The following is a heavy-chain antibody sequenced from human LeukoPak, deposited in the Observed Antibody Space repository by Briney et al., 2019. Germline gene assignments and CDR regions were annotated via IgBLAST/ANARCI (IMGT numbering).Heavy chain of an antibody. J-gene: IGHJ4*02. CDR2: IKQDGSKK. D-gene: IGHD5-24*01. CDR1: GFTFSNYW. V-gene: IGHV3-7*04. CDR3: TRVGYIDEGIDY. Sequence: GGSLRLSCAASGFTFSNYWMSWVRQAPGKGLEWVANIKQDGSKKSYVDSVKGRFTISRDNAKNSLYLQMNSLRAEDTAIYYCTRVGYIDEGIDYWGQGTLVTVSS.